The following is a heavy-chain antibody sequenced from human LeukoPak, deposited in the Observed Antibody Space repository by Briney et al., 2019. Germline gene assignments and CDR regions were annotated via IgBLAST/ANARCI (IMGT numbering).Heavy chain of an antibody. Sequence: SETLSLTCAVSGGSISSGGYSWSWIRQPPGKGLEWIGYIYHSGSTYYNPSLKSRVTISVDTSKNQFSLKLSSVTAADTAVYYCATRGADFWSGYYQDYWGQGTLVTVSS. CDR2: IYHSGST. CDR1: GGSISSGGYS. CDR3: ATRGADFWSGYYQDY. D-gene: IGHD3-3*01. V-gene: IGHV4-30-2*01. J-gene: IGHJ4*02.